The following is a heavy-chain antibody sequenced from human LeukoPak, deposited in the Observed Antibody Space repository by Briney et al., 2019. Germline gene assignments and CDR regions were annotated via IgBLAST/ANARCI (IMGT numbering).Heavy chain of an antibody. J-gene: IGHJ4*02. Sequence: GESLKISCQGSGYSFTSQWIAWVRQMPGRGLEWMGIIYPDDSDIRYNPSFQGQVTMSADKSVNVAYLQWSSLKASDTAMYYCATFSNYGDFFDFWGQGTLVTVSS. V-gene: IGHV5-51*01. CDR1: GYSFTSQW. D-gene: IGHD4-17*01. CDR2: IYPDDSDI. CDR3: ATFSNYGDFFDF.